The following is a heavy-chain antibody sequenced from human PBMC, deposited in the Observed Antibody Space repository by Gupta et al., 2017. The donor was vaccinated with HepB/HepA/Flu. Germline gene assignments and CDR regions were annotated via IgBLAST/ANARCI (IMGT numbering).Heavy chain of an antibody. CDR3: ARDREGRGGYYRFDY. Sequence: QGQLVQSGAEVKTTGASVKVSCKASGYTFTGYYVQWVRLASGPGLEWMGWINPNRGGTNYAQKVQGRVTMTRDTSISTAYMEVSRLRSDDTAVYYCARDREGRGGYYRFDYWGQGTLVTVSS. D-gene: IGHD3-22*01. V-gene: IGHV1-2*02. CDR1: GYTFTGYY. J-gene: IGHJ4*02. CDR2: INPNRGGT.